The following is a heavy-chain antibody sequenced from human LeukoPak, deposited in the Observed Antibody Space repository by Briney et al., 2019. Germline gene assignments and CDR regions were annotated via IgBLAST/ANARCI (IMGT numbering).Heavy chain of an antibody. J-gene: IGHJ4*02. CDR1: GCTFTGYY. CDR2: INPNSGDT. CDR3: ARGSTLYYYRD. V-gene: IGHV1-2*02. D-gene: IGHD3-10*01. Sequence: GASVKVSCKASGCTFTGYYMHWLRQAPGQGLEWMGWINPNSGDTDYAQKFQGRVTMTRDTSINTAYMELSRLRSDDTAVYYCARGSTLYYYRDWGQGTLVTVSS.